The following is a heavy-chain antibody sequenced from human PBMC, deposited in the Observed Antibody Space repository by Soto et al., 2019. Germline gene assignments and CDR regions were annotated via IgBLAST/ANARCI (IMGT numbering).Heavy chain of an antibody. CDR3: ARDPPSRYGSGSYYYFDY. V-gene: IGHV4-38-2*02. CDR1: GYSISSGYY. J-gene: IGHJ4*02. Sequence: SETLSLTCAVSGYSISSGYYWGCIRQPPGKGLEWIGSIYHSGSTYYNPSLKSRVTISVDTSKNQFSLKLSSVTAADTAVYYCARDPPSRYGSGSYYYFDYWGQGTLVTVSS. D-gene: IGHD3-10*01. CDR2: IYHSGST.